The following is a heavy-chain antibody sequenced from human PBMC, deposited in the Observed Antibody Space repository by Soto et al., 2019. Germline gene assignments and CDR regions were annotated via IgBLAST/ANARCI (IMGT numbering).Heavy chain of an antibody. V-gene: IGHV4-31*03. CDR1: GGSISSGGYY. D-gene: IGHD3-22*01. CDR2: IYYSGST. Sequence: PSETLSLTCTVSGGSISSGGYYWSWIRQHPGKGLEWIGYIYYSGSTYYNPSLKSRVTISVDTSKNQFSLKLSSVTAADTAVYYCARSPQSNDYYYEDYWGQGTLVTVSS. J-gene: IGHJ4*02. CDR3: ARSPQSNDYYYEDY.